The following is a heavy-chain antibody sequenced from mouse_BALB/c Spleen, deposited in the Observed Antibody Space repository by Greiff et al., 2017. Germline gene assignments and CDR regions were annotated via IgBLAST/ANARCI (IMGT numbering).Heavy chain of an antibody. CDR2: IRNKANGYTT. D-gene: IGHD2-3*01. CDR3: ARVAIYDGYPFAY. CDR1: GFTFTDYY. V-gene: IGHV7-3*02. Sequence: EVKVVESGGGLVQPGGSLRLSCATSGFTFTDYYMSWVRQPPGKALEWLGFIRNKANGYTTEYSASVKGRFTISRDNSQSILYLQMNTLRAEDSATYYCARVAIYDGYPFAYWGQGTLVTVSA. J-gene: IGHJ3*01.